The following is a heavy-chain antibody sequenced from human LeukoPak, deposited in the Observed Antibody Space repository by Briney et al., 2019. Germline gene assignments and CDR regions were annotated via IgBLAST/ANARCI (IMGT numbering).Heavy chain of an antibody. J-gene: IGHJ4*01. CDR1: GFIFSSYW. Sequence: GGSLRLSCAASGFIFSSYWMNWVRQAPGKGLEWVANIKQDGSEKYYVDSVKGRFTISRDNAKNSLYLQMNSLRAEDTAVYYCARAPFTSSAYDFWSARTAGYFDYWGQGTLVTVSS. CDR2: IKQDGSEK. V-gene: IGHV3-7*01. CDR3: ARAPFTSSAYDFWSARTAGYFDY. D-gene: IGHD3-3*01.